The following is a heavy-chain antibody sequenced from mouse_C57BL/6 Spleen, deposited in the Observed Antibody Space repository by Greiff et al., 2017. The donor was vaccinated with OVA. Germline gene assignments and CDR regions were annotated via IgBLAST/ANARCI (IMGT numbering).Heavy chain of an antibody. CDR2: IRNKANGYTT. CDR1: GFTFTDYY. CDR3: ARDYYGSIDY. D-gene: IGHD1-1*01. V-gene: IGHV7-3*01. J-gene: IGHJ2*01. Sequence: EVMLVESGGGLVQPGGSLSLSCVASGFTFTDYYMSWVRQPPGKALEWLGFIRNKANGYTTEYSASVKGRFTISRGNSQSILYLQMNALRAEDSATYYCARDYYGSIDYWGQGTTLTVSS.